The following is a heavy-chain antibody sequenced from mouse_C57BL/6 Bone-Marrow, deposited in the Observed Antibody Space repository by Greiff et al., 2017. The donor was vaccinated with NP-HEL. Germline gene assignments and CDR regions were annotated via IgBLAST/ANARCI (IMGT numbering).Heavy chain of an antibody. J-gene: IGHJ4*01. V-gene: IGHV2-2*01. CDR2: IWSGGST. D-gene: IGHD1-1*01. CDR3: ARTAITTVVAPGAMDY. Sequence: VKLMESGPGLVQPSQSLSITCTVSGFSLTSYGVHWVRQSPGKGLEWLGVIWSGGSTDYNAAFISRLSISKDNSKSQVFFKMNSLQADDTAIYYCARTAITTVVAPGAMDYWGQGTSVTVSS. CDR1: GFSLTSYG.